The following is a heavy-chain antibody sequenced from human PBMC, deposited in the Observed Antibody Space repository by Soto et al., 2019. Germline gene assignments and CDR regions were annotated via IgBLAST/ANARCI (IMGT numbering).Heavy chain of an antibody. J-gene: IGHJ3*02. CDR1: GYSFTSYW. D-gene: IGHD3-10*01. CDR2: IYPGDSDT. V-gene: IGHV5-51*01. Sequence: PGESLMISCKGSGYSFTSYWIGWVRQMPRKGLEWMGIIYPGDSDTRYSPSFQGQVTISADKSISTAYLQWSSLKASDTAMYYCARHTRGGSGSYYNVANAFDIWGQGTMVTVSS. CDR3: ARHTRGGSGSYYNVANAFDI.